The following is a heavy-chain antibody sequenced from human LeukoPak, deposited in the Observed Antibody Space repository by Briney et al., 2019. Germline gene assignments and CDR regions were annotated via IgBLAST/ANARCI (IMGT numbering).Heavy chain of an antibody. Sequence: GGSLRLSCAASGFTFSSYAMSWVRQAPGKGLEWVSAISGSGGGTYYADSVKGRFTISRDNAKNSLYLQMNSLRAEDTALYYCAKGFWSGYYNNWYFDLWGRGTLVTVSS. CDR2: ISGSGGGT. CDR3: AKGFWSGYYNNWYFDL. D-gene: IGHD3-3*01. J-gene: IGHJ2*01. V-gene: IGHV3-23*01. CDR1: GFTFSSYA.